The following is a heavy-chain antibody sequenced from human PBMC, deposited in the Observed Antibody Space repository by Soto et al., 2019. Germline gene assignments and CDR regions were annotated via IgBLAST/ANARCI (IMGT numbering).Heavy chain of an antibody. J-gene: IGHJ4*02. Sequence: AGGSLRLSCAASGFTFSSYEMNWVRQAPGKGLEWVSYISSSDSTISYAGSVKGRFTISRDNAKNSLFLHMNSLRAEDTAVYYCARVVAQGTHFDHWGQGTLVTVSS. CDR1: GFTFSSYE. CDR3: ARVVAQGTHFDH. D-gene: IGHD5-12*01. CDR2: ISSSDSTI. V-gene: IGHV3-48*03.